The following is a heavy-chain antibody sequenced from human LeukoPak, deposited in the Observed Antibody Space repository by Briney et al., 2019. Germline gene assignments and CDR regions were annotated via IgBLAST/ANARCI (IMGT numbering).Heavy chain of an antibody. V-gene: IGHV4-34*01. CDR2: INHSGST. J-gene: IGHJ5*02. D-gene: IGHD1-7*01. CDR1: GGSFSGYY. CDR3: ARRRGITGTIENWFDP. Sequence: SETLSLTCAVYGGSFSGYYWSWIRQPPGKGLEWIGEINHSGSTNYNPSLKSRVTISVDTSKNQFSLKPSSVTAADTAVYYCARRRGITGTIENWFDPWGQGTLVTVSS.